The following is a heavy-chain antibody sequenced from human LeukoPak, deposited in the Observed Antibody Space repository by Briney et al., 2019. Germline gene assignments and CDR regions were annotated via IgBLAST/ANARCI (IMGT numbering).Heavy chain of an antibody. CDR2: NYRGGST. J-gene: IGHJ6*02. CDR3: ASRDKGYYYGMDV. V-gene: IGHV3-66*01. Sequence: GGSLTLLCSPWSHRHYRQHERGPPHSRGGAGVGVSLNYRGGSTYYADSVKGRFTISRDNSKNTLYLQMNSLRAEDTAVYYCASRDKGYYYGMDVWGQGTTVTVSS. D-gene: IGHD5-24*01. CDR1: SHRHYRQ.